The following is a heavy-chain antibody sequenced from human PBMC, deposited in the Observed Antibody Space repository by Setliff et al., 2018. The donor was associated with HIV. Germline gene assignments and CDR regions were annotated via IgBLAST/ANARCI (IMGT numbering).Heavy chain of an antibody. J-gene: IGHJ4*02. CDR3: ARGPPGSSIGWYVGY. V-gene: IGHV4-34*01. CDR2: INHSGST. Sequence: PSETLSLTCAGYGGSFSGFYWNWIRQPPGKGLEWIGEINHSGSTNYNPSIKSRVTISVDTSKNQFSLRLSSVIAADTAVYYCARGPPGSSIGWYVGYWGQGTLVTVSS. D-gene: IGHD6-19*01. CDR1: GGSFSGFY.